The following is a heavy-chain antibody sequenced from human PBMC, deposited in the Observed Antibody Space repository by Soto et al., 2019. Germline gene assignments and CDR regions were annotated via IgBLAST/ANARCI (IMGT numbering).Heavy chain of an antibody. V-gene: IGHV3-21*01. CDR3: ARDQSGGTTGLNWFDP. CDR1: GFTFSSYS. J-gene: IGHJ5*02. CDR2: ISISSSYV. Sequence: GGSLRLSCAASGFTFSSYSMNWVRQAPGKGLEWVSSISISSSYVYYAGSVKGRFTIPRDNAKNSLYLQMNSLRAEDTAVYYCARDQSGGTTGLNWFDPWGQGTLVTVSS. D-gene: IGHD1-1*01.